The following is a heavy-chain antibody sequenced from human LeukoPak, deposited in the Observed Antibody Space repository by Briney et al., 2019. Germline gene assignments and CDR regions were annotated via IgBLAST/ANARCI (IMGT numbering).Heavy chain of an antibody. CDR2: INHSGST. CDR3: ASVRSSSWAKIDY. J-gene: IGHJ4*02. V-gene: IGHV4-34*01. D-gene: IGHD6-13*01. CDR1: GGSFSAYY. Sequence: SETLSLTCAVYGGSFSAYYWSWIRQPPGKGLEWIGEINHSGSTNYNPSLKSRVTISVDTSKNQFSLKLSSVTAADTAVYYCASVRSSSWAKIDYWGQGTLVTVSS.